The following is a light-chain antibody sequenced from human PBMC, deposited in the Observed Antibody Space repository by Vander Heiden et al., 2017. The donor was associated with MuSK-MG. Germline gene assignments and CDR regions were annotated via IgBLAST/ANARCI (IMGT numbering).Light chain of an antibody. CDR3: QQSYSAPLT. V-gene: IGKV1-39*01. CDR1: QSISTY. Sequence: DIQMTQSPSSLSASVGDRVTISCRASQSISTYLNWYQQRPGKAPKVLIYGASGLQSGVPSRFSSSGSGTDFTLTISSLQPEDFATYYCQQSYSAPLTFGGGTKVEIK. CDR2: GAS. J-gene: IGKJ4*01.